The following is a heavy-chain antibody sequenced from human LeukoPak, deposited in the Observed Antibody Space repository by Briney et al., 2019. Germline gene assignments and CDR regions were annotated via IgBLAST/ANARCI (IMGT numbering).Heavy chain of an antibody. Sequence: SETLSLTCTVSGDSISSSSYFWGWIRQPPGKGLEWIGSIYYSGSTYYNPSLKSRVTISVDRSKNQFSLKLSSVTAADTAVYYCARFIVVVPAAKEDWFDPWGQGTLVTVSS. D-gene: IGHD2-2*01. CDR2: IYYSGST. V-gene: IGHV4-39*07. J-gene: IGHJ5*02. CDR1: GDSISSSSYF. CDR3: ARFIVVVPAAKEDWFDP.